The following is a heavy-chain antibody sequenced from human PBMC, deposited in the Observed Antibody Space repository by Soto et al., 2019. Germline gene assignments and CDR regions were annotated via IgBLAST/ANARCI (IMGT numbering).Heavy chain of an antibody. V-gene: IGHV1-58*01. CDR1: AFTFTSSA. Sequence: GXSGKVCYEASAFTFTSSAVQWVRQARGQRLEWIGWIAVGNGNTNYAQKFQERVTITRDMSTSTAYMQLSSLRSEDTAVYYCAAEVLRFLGRDYYYYYGMDVWGQGTTVTVSS. CDR2: IAVGNGNT. D-gene: IGHD3-3*01. J-gene: IGHJ6*02. CDR3: AAEVLRFLGRDYYYYYGMDV.